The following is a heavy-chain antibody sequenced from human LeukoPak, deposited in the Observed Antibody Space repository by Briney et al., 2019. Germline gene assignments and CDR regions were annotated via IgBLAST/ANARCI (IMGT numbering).Heavy chain of an antibody. V-gene: IGHV1-8*03. D-gene: IGHD6-25*01. Sequence: ASVKVSCKASGYTFTTYDINWVRQARGQGLEWMGYMNPNSSNTGYAQKFQDRVTITTSISTSTAYMELSSLRSEDTAVYYCARELRHDDIWGQGTMVTVSS. J-gene: IGHJ3*02. CDR3: ARELRHDDI. CDR1: GYTFTTYD. CDR2: MNPNSSNT.